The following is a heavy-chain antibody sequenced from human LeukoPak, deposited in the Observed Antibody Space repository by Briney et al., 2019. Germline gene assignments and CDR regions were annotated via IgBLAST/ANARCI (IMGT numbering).Heavy chain of an antibody. CDR2: IYYSGST. CDR3: AREVIAARHRRPRYCSGGSCYSGDYYYYYMDV. V-gene: IGHV4-34*01. CDR1: GGSFSGYY. J-gene: IGHJ6*03. D-gene: IGHD2-15*01. Sequence: SETLSLTCAVYGGSFSGYYWSWIRQPPGKGLEWIGSIYYSGSTYYNPSLKSRVTISVDTSKNQFSLKLSSVTAADTAVYYCAREVIAARHRRPRYCSGGSCYSGDYYYYYMDVWGKGTTVTVSS.